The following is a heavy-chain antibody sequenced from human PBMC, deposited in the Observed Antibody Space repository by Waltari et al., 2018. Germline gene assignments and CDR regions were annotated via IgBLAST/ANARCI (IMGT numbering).Heavy chain of an antibody. V-gene: IGHV4-38-2*01. Sequence: QVQLQGSGPGLVKPSETLSLTCAVSDYSISSGYFWGWIRQPPGKGLEWIANIYHSGSTYYNPSLKSRVTISVDTSKNQFSLKLSSLTAADAAVYYWARAYRFSWNRQPCFDYWGQGTLVAVSA. CDR2: IYHSGST. CDR1: DYSISSGYF. CDR3: ARAYRFSWNRQPCFDY. J-gene: IGHJ4*02. D-gene: IGHD1-1*01.